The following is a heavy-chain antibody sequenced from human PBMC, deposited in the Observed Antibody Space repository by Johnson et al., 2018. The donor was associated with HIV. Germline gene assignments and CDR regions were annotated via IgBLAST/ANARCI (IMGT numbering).Heavy chain of an antibody. Sequence: DSVKGRFTISRDDSKNTVHLQMGSLRPEDMAVYYCARDRYSSSSLDAFDVWGQGTMVTVSS. V-gene: IGHV3-30*15. J-gene: IGHJ3*01. D-gene: IGHD6-6*01. CDR3: ARDRYSSSSLDAFDV.